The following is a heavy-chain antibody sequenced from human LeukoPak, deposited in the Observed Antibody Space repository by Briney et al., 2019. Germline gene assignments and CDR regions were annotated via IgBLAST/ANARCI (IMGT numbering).Heavy chain of an antibody. V-gene: IGHV4-39*01. J-gene: IGHJ1*01. CDR1: GGSISSSSYY. CDR3: ARHRITMIPAGYFQH. Sequence: SETLSLTCTVSGGSISSSSYYWGWIRQPPGKGLEWIGSIYYSGSTYYNPSLKSRVTISVDTSKNQFSLKLSSVTAVDTSVYYCARHRITMIPAGYFQHWGQGTLVTVSS. D-gene: IGHD3-22*01. CDR2: IYYSGST.